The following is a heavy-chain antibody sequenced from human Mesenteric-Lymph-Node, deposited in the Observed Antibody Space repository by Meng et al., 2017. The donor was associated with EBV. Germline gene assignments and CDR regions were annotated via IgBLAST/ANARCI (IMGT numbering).Heavy chain of an antibody. D-gene: IGHD3-22*01. V-gene: IGHV4-4*02. CDR2: IYHNGNT. J-gene: IGHJ4*02. CDR1: SGSISSSNW. Sequence: VQLQESGPELAKPSGTLSLTCAGSSGSISSSNWWIWVRQPPGKGLEWIGEIYHNGNTNYNPSLKSRVTISVDKSKNQFSLKLNSVTAADTAVYYCARADSSGPWHFDYWGQGTLVTVSS. CDR3: ARADSSGPWHFDY.